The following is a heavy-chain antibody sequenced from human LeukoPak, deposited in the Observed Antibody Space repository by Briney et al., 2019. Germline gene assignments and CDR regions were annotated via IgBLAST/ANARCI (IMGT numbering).Heavy chain of an antibody. CDR1: GYTFTSYG. CDR2: ISAYNGNT. V-gene: IGHV1-18*01. D-gene: IGHD2-15*01. Sequence: ASVKVSCKASGYTFTSYGISWVRQAPGQGLEWMGWISAYNGNTNYAQKFQGRVTITTDESTSTAYMELSSLRSEDTAVYYCARGKYCSGGSCYGPKWNYFDYWGQGTLVTVSS. CDR3: ARGKYCSGGSCYGPKWNYFDY. J-gene: IGHJ4*02.